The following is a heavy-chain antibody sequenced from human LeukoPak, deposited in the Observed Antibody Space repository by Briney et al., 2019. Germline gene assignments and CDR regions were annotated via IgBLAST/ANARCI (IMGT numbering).Heavy chain of an antibody. V-gene: IGHV4-38-2*02. Sequence: SETLSLTCSVSGYSVSSGYYWGWIRQSPGKGLEWIGSMYHSGTTYYNPSLKSRVTLSVDTSKNQFSLKLSSVTAADTAVYYCAGQYTGYDAFDYWGQGTLVTVSS. CDR1: GYSVSSGYY. J-gene: IGHJ4*02. CDR2: MYHSGTT. D-gene: IGHD5-12*01. CDR3: AGQYTGYDAFDY.